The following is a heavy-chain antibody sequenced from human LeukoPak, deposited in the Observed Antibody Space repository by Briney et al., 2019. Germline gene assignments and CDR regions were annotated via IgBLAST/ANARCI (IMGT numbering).Heavy chain of an antibody. J-gene: IGHJ3*02. Sequence: GGSLRLSCAASGFTFSTYSMNWVRQAPGKGLEWVSSISSSSSYIYYADSVRGRFTISRDNAKNSLFLQMNSLRAEDTAVYYCAREYCSGGCCYADVFDIWGQGTMATVSS. CDR3: AREYCSGGCCYADVFDI. D-gene: IGHD2-15*01. CDR2: ISSSSSYI. CDR1: GFTFSTYS. V-gene: IGHV3-21*01.